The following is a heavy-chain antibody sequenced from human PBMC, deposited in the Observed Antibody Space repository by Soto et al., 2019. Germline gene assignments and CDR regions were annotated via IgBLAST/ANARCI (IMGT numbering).Heavy chain of an antibody. CDR1: GFSLTTTGVG. CDR3: AHYDSRCYFSHFDS. CDR2: VYWNDER. V-gene: IGHV2-5*01. D-gene: IGHD3-22*01. J-gene: IGHJ4*02. Sequence: VSGPTLVNPTQTLTLTCTFSGFSLTTTGVGVGWIRHAPGKALEWLAMVYWNDERRYSPSLKSRLTITQDTSKNQVVLTMTYMYPVDTATYFCAHYDSRCYFSHFDSWRQGTLGTVSS.